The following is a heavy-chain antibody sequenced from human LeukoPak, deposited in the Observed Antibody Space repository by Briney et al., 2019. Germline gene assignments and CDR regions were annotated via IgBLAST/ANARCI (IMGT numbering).Heavy chain of an antibody. V-gene: IGHV3-48*01. Sequence: AGGSLRPSSAASGFTFSSYSMNWVRQAPGKGLEWVSYISISSSTIYYGDSVKGRFTISRDNAKNSLYLQMNSLRAEDTAVYYCAREAYTGGGYMDVSRKGNTVTVSS. CDR3: AREAYTGGGYMDV. D-gene: IGHD2-8*02. J-gene: IGHJ6*03. CDR1: GFTFSSYS. CDR2: ISISSSTI.